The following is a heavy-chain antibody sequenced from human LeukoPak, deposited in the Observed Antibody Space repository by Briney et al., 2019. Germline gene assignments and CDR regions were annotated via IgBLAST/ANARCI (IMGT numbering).Heavy chain of an antibody. CDR1: GGTFSSYA. CDR3: ARRELGPDYYYGMDV. J-gene: IGHJ6*02. V-gene: IGHV1-69*01. Sequence: SVKVSCKASGGTFSSYAISWVRQAPGQGLEWMGGIIPIFGTANYAQKFQGRVTITADESTSTAYMELSSLRSEDTAVYYCARRELGPDYYYGMDVWGQGTTVTVSS. D-gene: IGHD1-26*01. CDR2: IIPIFGTA.